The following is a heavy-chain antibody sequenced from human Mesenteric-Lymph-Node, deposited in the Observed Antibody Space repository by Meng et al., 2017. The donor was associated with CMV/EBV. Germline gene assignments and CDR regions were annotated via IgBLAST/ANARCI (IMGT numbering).Heavy chain of an antibody. D-gene: IGHD3-10*01. V-gene: IGHV3-21*01. Sequence: GGSLRLSCAASGFTSSNYNTKWVRQAPGKGLEWVSFINSRSSDIQYADSVKGRFTVSRDNAMNTLYLQMNSLRAEDTAVYYCAIGVGNYLDYWGQGTLVTVSS. CDR3: AIGVGNYLDY. CDR1: GFTSSNYN. CDR2: INSRSSDI. J-gene: IGHJ4*02.